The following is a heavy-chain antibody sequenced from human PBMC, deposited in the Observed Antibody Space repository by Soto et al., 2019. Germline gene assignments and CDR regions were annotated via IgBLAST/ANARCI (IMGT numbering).Heavy chain of an antibody. J-gene: IGHJ4*02. Sequence: PGGSLRLSCAPSSGFTFSSHLMHWVRQAPGKGLVWVSRINSGGTRTNYADSVNVRFTISRDNAKTTMYPQMNSLRADDTPISSCARGASGNGYSVGDYWGKRTQVTVSS. D-gene: IGHD5-18*01. V-gene: IGHV3-74*01. CDR3: ARGASGNGYSVGDY. CDR1: SGFTFSSHL. CDR2: INSGGTRT.